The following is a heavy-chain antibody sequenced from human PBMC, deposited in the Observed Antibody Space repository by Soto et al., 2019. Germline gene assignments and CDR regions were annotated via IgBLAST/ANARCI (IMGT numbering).Heavy chain of an antibody. J-gene: IGHJ4*02. V-gene: IGHV4-31*03. Sequence: QVQLQESGPGLVKPSQTLSLTCTVSGGSISSGGYYWSWIRQHPGKGLEWIGYIYYSGSTYYNPSRXXRXTXXVDTSKNPFSLKLSSVTAADTAVYYCARGNWNYDYWGQGTLVTVSS. CDR2: IYYSGST. CDR3: ARGNWNYDY. D-gene: IGHD1-7*01. CDR1: GGSISSGGYY.